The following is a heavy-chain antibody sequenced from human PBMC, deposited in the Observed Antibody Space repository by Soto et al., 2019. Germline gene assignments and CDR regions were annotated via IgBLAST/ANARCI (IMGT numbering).Heavy chain of an antibody. Sequence: QVQLVQSGAEVKKPGSSVKVSCKASGGTFSSYTFNWVRQAPGQGLEWMGRIIPIVNKPNYAQKFQGRVTITADKSTSTAYMELSSLRSGDTAVYYCARAYGSGSYRHFDSWGQGTLVTVSS. CDR2: IIPIVNKP. V-gene: IGHV1-69*08. D-gene: IGHD3-10*01. CDR1: GGTFSSYT. J-gene: IGHJ4*02. CDR3: ARAYGSGSYRHFDS.